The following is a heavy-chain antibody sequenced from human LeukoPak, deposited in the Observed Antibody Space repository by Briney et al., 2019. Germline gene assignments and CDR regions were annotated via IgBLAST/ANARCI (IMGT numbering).Heavy chain of an antibody. J-gene: IGHJ5*02. CDR1: GLTFSSYW. CDR2: IKSDGSST. D-gene: IGHD5-12*01. Sequence: PGGSLRLSCAASGLTFSSYWMHWVRQAPGKGLMWVSRIKSDGSSTDYADSVKGGFTISRDNAKNTLFLQMKSLRAEDTAVYYCTRGPLATFDPWGQGTLVTVSS. CDR3: TRGPLATFDP. V-gene: IGHV3-74*01.